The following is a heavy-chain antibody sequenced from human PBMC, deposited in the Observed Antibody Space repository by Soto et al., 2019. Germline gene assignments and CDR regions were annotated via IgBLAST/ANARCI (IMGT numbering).Heavy chain of an antibody. V-gene: IGHV4-31*03. J-gene: IGHJ6*02. CDR1: GGSISSGGYY. Sequence: SETLSLTCTVSGGSISSGGYYWSWIRRHPGKGLEWIGYIYYSGSTYYNPSLKSRVTISVDTSKNQFSLKLSSVTAADTAVYYCARVVSSELVIPHGMDVWGQGTTVTVSS. D-gene: IGHD3-9*01. CDR2: IYYSGST. CDR3: ARVVSSELVIPHGMDV.